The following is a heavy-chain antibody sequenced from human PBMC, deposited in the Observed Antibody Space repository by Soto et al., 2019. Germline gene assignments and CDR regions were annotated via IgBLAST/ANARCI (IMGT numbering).Heavy chain of an antibody. V-gene: IGHV1-8*01. CDR2: MNPNSGNT. CDR3: ARGSSPAGQFGWFAP. D-gene: IGHD3-16*01. Sequence: QVQLVQSGAEVKKPGASVKVSCKASGYTFTSYDINWVRQATGQGLEWMGWMNPNSGNTGYAQKFQGRVTVTRNTSIGTADRELGSMCFEDTAVYYCARGSSPAGQFGWFAPWGPGSRVMVSS. J-gene: IGHJ5*02. CDR1: GYTFTSYD.